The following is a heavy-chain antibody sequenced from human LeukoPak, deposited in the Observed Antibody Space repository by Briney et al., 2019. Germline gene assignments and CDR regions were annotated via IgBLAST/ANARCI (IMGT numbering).Heavy chain of an antibody. CDR1: GFTLSSYA. D-gene: IGHD1-7*01. J-gene: IGHJ4*02. Sequence: GGSLRLSCAASGFTLSSYAMSWVRQAPGKGLEWVSDISGSGGSTKYAGSVKGRFTISRDNSKKTLYLRMNSLRAEDTAVYYCARDRRMRVRGYGITGTTGLDNWGQGTLVTVSS. CDR3: ARDRRMRVRGYGITGTTGLDN. CDR2: ISGSGGST. V-gene: IGHV3-23*01.